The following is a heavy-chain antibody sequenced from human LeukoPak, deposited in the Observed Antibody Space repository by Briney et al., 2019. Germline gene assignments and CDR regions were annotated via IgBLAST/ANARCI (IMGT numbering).Heavy chain of an antibody. Sequence: SETLSLTCTVSGYSISSGYYWSWIRQPPGKGLEWIGEINHSGSTNYNPSLKSRVTISVDTSKNQFSLKLSSVTAADTAVYYCARWYTYYDFWSGYYQGYFDYWGQGTLVTVSS. CDR1: GYSISSGYY. J-gene: IGHJ4*02. V-gene: IGHV4-38-2*02. D-gene: IGHD3-3*01. CDR2: INHSGST. CDR3: ARWYTYYDFWSGYYQGYFDY.